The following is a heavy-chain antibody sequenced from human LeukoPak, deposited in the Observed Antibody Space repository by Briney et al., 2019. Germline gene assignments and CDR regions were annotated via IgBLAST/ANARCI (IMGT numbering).Heavy chain of an antibody. Sequence: SETLSLTCSVSGGSIRSTTYYWGWIRQPPGKGLEWIGSIYYSGSTYYNPSLKSRVTISVDTSKNQFSLKLSSVTAADTAVYYCARLWQWLLPGIWGQGTMVTVSS. CDR1: GGSIRSTTYY. CDR2: IYYSGST. D-gene: IGHD6-19*01. CDR3: ARLWQWLLPGI. J-gene: IGHJ3*02. V-gene: IGHV4-39*01.